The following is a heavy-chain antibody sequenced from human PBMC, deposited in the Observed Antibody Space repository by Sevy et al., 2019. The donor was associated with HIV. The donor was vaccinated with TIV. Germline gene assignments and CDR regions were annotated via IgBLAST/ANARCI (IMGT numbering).Heavy chain of an antibody. D-gene: IGHD2-21*01. J-gene: IGHJ4*02. CDR3: VKEGGGEGGDH. CDR2: IQYDGSNK. Sequence: GGSLRLSCAASGFSYSSYGMHWVRQAPGKGLEWVAYIQYDGSNKDYANSVKGRFTISRDNSKNTLDLQMNSLRVENTAVYYCVKEGGGEGGDHWGQGTLVTVSS. V-gene: IGHV3-30*02. CDR1: GFSYSSYG.